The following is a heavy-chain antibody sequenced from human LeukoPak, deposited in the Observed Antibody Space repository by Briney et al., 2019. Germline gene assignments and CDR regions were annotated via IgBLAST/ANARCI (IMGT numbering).Heavy chain of an antibody. J-gene: IGHJ4*02. D-gene: IGHD3-3*01. CDR2: IYTSGST. CDR3: AREVHDFWSGYSLGEGTTFDY. Sequence: SETLSLTCTVSGGSISSYYWSWIRQPAGKGLEWIGRIYTSGSTNYNPSLKSRVTMSVDTSKNQFSLKLSSVTAADTAVYYCAREVHDFWSGYSLGEGTTFDYWGQGTLVTVPS. CDR1: GGSISSYY. V-gene: IGHV4-4*07.